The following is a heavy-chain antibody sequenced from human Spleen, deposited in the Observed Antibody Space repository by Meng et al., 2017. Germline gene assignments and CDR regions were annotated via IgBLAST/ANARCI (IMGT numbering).Heavy chain of an antibody. V-gene: IGHV3-33*01. CDR1: GFSFSSFG. J-gene: IGHJ6*02. CDR3: ARNIGEGIFSYYGMDV. Sequence: GESLKISCAASGFSFSSFGMHWVRQAPGKGLEWVADIWYDGSEKFYVDSVKGRFTISRDNSKNTLYLQMHSLGAEDTAVYYCARNIGEGIFSYYGMDVWGQGTTVTVSS. CDR2: IWYDGSEK. D-gene: IGHD4-17*01.